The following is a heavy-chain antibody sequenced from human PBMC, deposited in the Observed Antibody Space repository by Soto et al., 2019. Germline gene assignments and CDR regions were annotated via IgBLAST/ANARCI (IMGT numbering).Heavy chain of an antibody. V-gene: IGHV3-30*18. J-gene: IGHJ5*02. D-gene: IGHD3-10*01. CDR1: GFTFSSYG. CDR2: ISYDGSNK. Sequence: QVQLVESGGGVVQPGRSLRLSCAASGFTFSSYGMHWVRQAPGKGLEWVAVISYDGSNKYYADSVKGRFTISRDNSKNTVYLQMNSLRAEDTAVYYCAKGGIRGVIITSWFDPWGQGTLVTVSS. CDR3: AKGGIRGVIITSWFDP.